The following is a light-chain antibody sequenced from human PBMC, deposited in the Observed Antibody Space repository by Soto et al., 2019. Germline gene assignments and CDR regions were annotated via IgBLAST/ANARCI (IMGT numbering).Light chain of an antibody. CDR1: MNDMGAYEF. V-gene: IGLV2-8*01. J-gene: IGLJ1*01. CDR3: KSYAGSNTYV. Sequence: QSALTQPASSSGSPGQSVTISCTGTMNDMGAYEFVSWYQHHPGKAPKLIIYEVVQRPSGVPDRFSGSKSGNTASLTVSGLQAADEADYYCKSYAGSNTYVFGTGTKVTVL. CDR2: EVV.